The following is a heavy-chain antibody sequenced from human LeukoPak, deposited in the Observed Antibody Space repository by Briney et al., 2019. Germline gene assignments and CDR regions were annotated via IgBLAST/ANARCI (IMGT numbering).Heavy chain of an antibody. CDR3: ARSIVVVPAAIDY. Sequence: PSETLSLTCTVSGGSISSSSYYWGWIRQPPGKGLEWIGSIYYSGSTYYNPSLKSRVTISVDTSKNQFSLKLSSVTAADRAAYYCARSIVVVPAAIDYWGQGTLVTVSS. CDR1: GGSISSSSYY. V-gene: IGHV4-39*01. CDR2: IYYSGST. D-gene: IGHD2-2*01. J-gene: IGHJ4*02.